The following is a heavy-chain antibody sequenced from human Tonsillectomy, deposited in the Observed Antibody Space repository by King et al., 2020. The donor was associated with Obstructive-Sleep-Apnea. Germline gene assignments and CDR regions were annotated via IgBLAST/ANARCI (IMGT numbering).Heavy chain of an antibody. J-gene: IGHJ4*02. V-gene: IGHV3-21*01. Sequence: VQLVESGGGLVKPGGSLRLSCAASGFTFSSYSMNWVRQAPGKGLEWVSSISSSSSYIYHADSVKGRFTISRDNAKNSLYLQRNSLRAEDTAVYYCARDFISDYWGQGTLVTVSS. CDR3: ARDFISDY. D-gene: IGHD3-10*01. CDR1: GFTFSSYS. CDR2: ISSSSSYI.